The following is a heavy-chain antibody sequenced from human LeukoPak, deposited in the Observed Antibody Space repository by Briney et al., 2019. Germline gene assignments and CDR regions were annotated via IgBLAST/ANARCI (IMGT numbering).Heavy chain of an antibody. J-gene: IGHJ5*02. CDR1: GFTFSSYW. CDR2: INSGGITI. CDR3: ARDLGRDAYKA. D-gene: IGHD5-24*01. Sequence: GGSLRLSCAASGFTFSSYWMHWVRQPPGKGLVWVSRINSGGITITYAGSVKGRFTISRDDAKNTLYLQMNSLRAEDTAIYYCARDLGRDAYKAWGQGTLVTVSS. V-gene: IGHV3-74*01.